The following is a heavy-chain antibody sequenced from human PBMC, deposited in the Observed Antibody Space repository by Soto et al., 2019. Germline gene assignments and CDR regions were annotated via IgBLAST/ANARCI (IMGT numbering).Heavy chain of an antibody. J-gene: IGHJ4*02. CDR3: ARSMEGYYYGSGSFDY. Sequence: QVQLVESGGGVVQPGRSLRLSCAASGFTFSSYAMHWVRQAPGKGLEWVAVISYDGSNKYYADSVKGRFTISRDNSKNKLYLQMNSLRAEDTAVYYCARSMEGYYYGSGSFDYWGQGTLVTVSS. CDR1: GFTFSSYA. D-gene: IGHD3-10*01. CDR2: ISYDGSNK. V-gene: IGHV3-30-3*01.